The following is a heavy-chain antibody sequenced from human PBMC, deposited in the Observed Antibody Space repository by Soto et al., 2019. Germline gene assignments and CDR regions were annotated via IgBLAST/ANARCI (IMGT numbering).Heavy chain of an antibody. Sequence: EVQLVQSGGDLVQPGGSLRLSCVASGFTFSTYWMTWVRQAPGMGLEWVAGIKEDASEEVYVDSVKGRFSVSRANAKNSLYLQMNSRRAEDKSVYYCATAISSPFREVDTWGQGSLVTVSS. J-gene: IGHJ5*02. V-gene: IGHV3-7*01. CDR3: ATAISSPFREVDT. CDR1: GFTFSTYW. CDR2: IKEDASEE. D-gene: IGHD3-3*01.